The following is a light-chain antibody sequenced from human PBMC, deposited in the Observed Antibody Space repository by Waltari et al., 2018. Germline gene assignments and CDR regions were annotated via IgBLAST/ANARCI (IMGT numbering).Light chain of an antibody. Sequence: QSALTQPPSASGSPGQSVTISCTGTSNDVAGYNYVSWYQQYPGKVPKLLIYEVNKRPSGVPDRFSGSKSGNTASLTVSGLQAEDEATYYCTSYAGINNLVFGTWTKVTVL. J-gene: IGLJ1*01. V-gene: IGLV2-8*01. CDR2: EVN. CDR1: SNDVAGYNY. CDR3: TSYAGINNLV.